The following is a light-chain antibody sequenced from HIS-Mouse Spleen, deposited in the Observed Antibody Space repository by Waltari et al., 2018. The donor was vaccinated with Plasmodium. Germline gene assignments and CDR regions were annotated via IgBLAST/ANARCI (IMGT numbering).Light chain of an antibody. J-gene: IGLJ2*01. CDR2: QDS. CDR3: QAWDSSTAWV. Sequence: SYELTQPPSVSVSPGQTASITCSGDKLGDKYACWYQQKPGQSPVLVIYQDSKRPSGILERFSGAKTGNTATMTISGNQAMDEDDYYCQAWDSSTAWVFGGGTKLTVL. V-gene: IGLV3-1*01. CDR1: KLGDKY.